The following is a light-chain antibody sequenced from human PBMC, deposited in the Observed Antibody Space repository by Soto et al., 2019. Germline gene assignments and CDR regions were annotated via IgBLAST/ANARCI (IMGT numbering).Light chain of an antibody. J-gene: IGLJ1*01. CDR1: SSEVGGYNY. V-gene: IGLV2-14*03. CDR2: DVT. Sequence: QSVLTQPASVSGSPGQSITISCTGTSSEVGGYNYVSWYQQHPGKAPKLMIYDVTNRPSGVFNRFSGSKSDNTASLTISGLQAEDEADYYCCSYTNSSAYVFGTGTKVTVL. CDR3: CSYTNSSAYV.